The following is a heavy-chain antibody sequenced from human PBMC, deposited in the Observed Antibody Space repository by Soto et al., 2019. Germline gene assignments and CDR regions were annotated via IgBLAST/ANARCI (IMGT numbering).Heavy chain of an antibody. CDR1: GYTFTSYG. V-gene: IGHV1-18*01. D-gene: IGHD3-22*01. J-gene: IGHJ4*02. CDR2: ISAYNGNT. Sequence: ASVKVSCKASGYTFTSYGLSWVRQAPGQGLEWMGWISAYNGNTNYAEKLQGRVTMTTDTSTSTAYMELRSLRSDDTAVYYCARGGKNGYYDSRARVDYWGQGTLVTVSS. CDR3: ARGGKNGYYDSRARVDY.